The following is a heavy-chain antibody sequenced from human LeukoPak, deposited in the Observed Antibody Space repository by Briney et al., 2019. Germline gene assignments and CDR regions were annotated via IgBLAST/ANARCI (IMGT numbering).Heavy chain of an antibody. J-gene: IGHJ3*02. Sequence: PSETLSLTCTVSGGSISSYYWSWIRQPAGKGLEWIGRIYTSGSTNYNPSLKSRVTISVDTSKNQFSLKLSSVTAADTAVYYCARETEVRGVIAFDIWGQGTMVTVSS. CDR1: GGSISSYY. V-gene: IGHV4-4*07. D-gene: IGHD3-10*01. CDR2: IYTSGST. CDR3: ARETEVRGVIAFDI.